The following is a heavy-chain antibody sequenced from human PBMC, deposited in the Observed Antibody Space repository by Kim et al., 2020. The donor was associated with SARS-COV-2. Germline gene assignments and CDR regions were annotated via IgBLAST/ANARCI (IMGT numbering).Heavy chain of an antibody. D-gene: IGHD2-15*01. V-gene: IGHV1-8*01. J-gene: IGHJ6*02. Sequence: AQKFQGRVTMTRNTSISTAYIELSSLRSEDTAVYYCATWGGGSYYYGMDVWGQGTTVTVSS. CDR3: ATWGGGSYYYGMDV.